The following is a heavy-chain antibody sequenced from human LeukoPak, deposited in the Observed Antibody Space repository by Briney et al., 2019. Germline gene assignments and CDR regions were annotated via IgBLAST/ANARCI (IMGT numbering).Heavy chain of an antibody. J-gene: IGHJ6*03. V-gene: IGHV3-7*01. CDR2: IKQDGSEK. CDR3: ARDLTYDFWSGYYSGYYYMDV. D-gene: IGHD3-3*01. CDR1: GFTFSSYW. Sequence: GGSLRLSCAASGFTFSSYWMSWVRQAPGKGLEWVANIKQDGSEKYYVDSVKGRFTISRDNAKNSLYLQMNSLRAEDAAVYYCARDLTYDFWSGYYSGYYYMDVWGKGTAVTVPS.